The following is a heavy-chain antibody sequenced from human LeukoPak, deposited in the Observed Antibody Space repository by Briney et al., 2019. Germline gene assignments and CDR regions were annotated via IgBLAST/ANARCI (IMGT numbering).Heavy chain of an antibody. Sequence: SETLSLTCTVSGGSISSYHWSWIRQPPGKGLEWIGYIYYSGSTNYNPPLKSRVTISVDTSKNQFSLKLSSVTAADTAVYYCARVSLVKYWFDPWGQGTLVTVSS. CDR2: IYYSGST. CDR1: GGSISSYH. D-gene: IGHD3-10*01. CDR3: ARVSLVKYWFDP. J-gene: IGHJ5*02. V-gene: IGHV4-59*01.